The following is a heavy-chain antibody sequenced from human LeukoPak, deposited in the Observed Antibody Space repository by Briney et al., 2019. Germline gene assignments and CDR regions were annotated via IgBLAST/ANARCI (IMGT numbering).Heavy chain of an antibody. CDR2: IYYSGST. CDR1: GGSISSYY. CDR3: ARGRAPEPYSSGWAFDY. Sequence: PSETLSLTCTVSGGSISSYYWSWIRQPPGKGLEWIGYIYYSGSTNYNPSLKSRVTISVDTSKNQFSLKLSSVTAADTAVYYCARGRAPEPYSSGWAFDYWGQGTLVTVSS. J-gene: IGHJ4*02. V-gene: IGHV4-59*08. D-gene: IGHD6-19*01.